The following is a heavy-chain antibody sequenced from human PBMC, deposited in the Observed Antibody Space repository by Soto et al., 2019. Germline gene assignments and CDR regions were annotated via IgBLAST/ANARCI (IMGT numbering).Heavy chain of an antibody. CDR1: GYTFTSYD. CDR2: MNPNSGNT. Sequence: ASVKVSCKASGYTFTSYDINWVRQATGQGLEWMGWMNPNSGNTGYAQKFQGRVTMTRNTSISTAYMELSSLRSEDTAVYYCARGPRIAVAGTVDYWGQGTLVTVSS. D-gene: IGHD6-19*01. J-gene: IGHJ4*02. V-gene: IGHV1-8*01. CDR3: ARGPRIAVAGTVDY.